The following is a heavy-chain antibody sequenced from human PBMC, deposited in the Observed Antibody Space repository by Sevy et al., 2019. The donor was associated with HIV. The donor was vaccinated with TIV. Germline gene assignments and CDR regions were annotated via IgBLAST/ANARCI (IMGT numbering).Heavy chain of an antibody. CDR2: CWYDGTNK. Sequence: GGSLRLSCAASGFSISGYGMHWVRQAPVKGLEWVADCWYDGTNKEYADSVKGRFTISRDNSKNTLYLQMNSLRAEDTAVYYCAREDIRVAGIGYYFHSWGQGTLVTVSS. V-gene: IGHV3-33*01. D-gene: IGHD6-19*01. CDR1: GFSISGYG. CDR3: AREDIRVAGIGYYFHS. J-gene: IGHJ4*02.